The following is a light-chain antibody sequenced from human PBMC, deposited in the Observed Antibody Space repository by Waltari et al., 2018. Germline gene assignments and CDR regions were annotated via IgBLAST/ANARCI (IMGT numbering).Light chain of an antibody. CDR2: GAS. CDR3: QQFNNWPQT. CDR1: QSVSRD. V-gene: IGKV3-15*01. J-gene: IGKJ4*01. Sequence: EVVMTQSPATLSVSPGERATLPCRASQSVSRDLAWYQQTPGQAPRLLIYGASTRITGVPARFTGSGSGAEFSLTISSLQSEDVAIYYCQQFNNWPQTFGGGTQVEIK.